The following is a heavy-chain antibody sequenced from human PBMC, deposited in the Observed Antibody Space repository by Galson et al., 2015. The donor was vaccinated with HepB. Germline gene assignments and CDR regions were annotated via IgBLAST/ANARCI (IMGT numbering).Heavy chain of an antibody. Sequence: LSLTCTVSGVSMSSDYWSWLRQFPGKGLEWIAYVHHSGRTIYNPSLKSRVTISADMSNNEFSLKLTSVTTADTAVYYCAKGAGWYAYWGQGTLVTVSS. CDR3: AKGAGWYAY. V-gene: IGHV4-59*01. CDR1: GVSMSSDY. J-gene: IGHJ4*02. CDR2: VHHSGRT. D-gene: IGHD6-19*01.